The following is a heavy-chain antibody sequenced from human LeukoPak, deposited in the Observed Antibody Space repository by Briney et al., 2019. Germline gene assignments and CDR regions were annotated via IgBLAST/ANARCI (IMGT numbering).Heavy chain of an antibody. CDR1: GGSISSYY. CDR3: GREEQHDYGAY. Sequence: SETLSLTCAVSGGSISSYYWSWIRQPPGKGLEWIGHIYYSGSTTYNPSLKSRVIISVDTYKNKMSLMLSYVLGADTAVVYCGREEQHDYGAYLGRGALVTVSS. D-gene: IGHD6-13*01. J-gene: IGHJ4*02. CDR2: IYYSGST. V-gene: IGHV4-59*01.